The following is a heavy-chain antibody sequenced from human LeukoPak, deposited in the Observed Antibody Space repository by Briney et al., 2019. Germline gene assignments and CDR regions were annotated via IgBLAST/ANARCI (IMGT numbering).Heavy chain of an antibody. D-gene: IGHD3-10*01. Sequence: GGSLRLSCAASGFTLSSYWMSWVRQAPGKGLEWVANIKEDGSEKYYVDSVKGRFTISRDNAQNSVYLHMNSLTPEDRALYYCARDWVAGVPFDAFDIWGQGTMVSVSS. CDR2: IKEDGSEK. CDR1: GFTLSSYW. CDR3: ARDWVAGVPFDAFDI. J-gene: IGHJ3*02. V-gene: IGHV3-7*03.